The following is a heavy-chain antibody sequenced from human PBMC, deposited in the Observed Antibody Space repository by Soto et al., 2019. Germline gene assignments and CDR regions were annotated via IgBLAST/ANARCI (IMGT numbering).Heavy chain of an antibody. CDR2: INPSGGST. Sequence: GASVKVSCKASGYTFTSYYMHWVRQAPGQGLEWMRIINPSGGSTSYAQKFQGRVTMTRDTSTSTVYMELSSLRSEDTAVYYCAREDYYDSSGYYPTNYYYYGMDVWGQGTTVTVSS. CDR3: AREDYYDSSGYYPTNYYYYGMDV. D-gene: IGHD3-22*01. V-gene: IGHV1-46*01. CDR1: GYTFTSYY. J-gene: IGHJ6*02.